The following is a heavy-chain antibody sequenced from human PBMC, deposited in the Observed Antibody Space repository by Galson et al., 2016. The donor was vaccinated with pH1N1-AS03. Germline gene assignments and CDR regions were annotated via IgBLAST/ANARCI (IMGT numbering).Heavy chain of an antibody. D-gene: IGHD3-22*01. CDR3: VRGDDSSGYYPDS. CDR1: GFTINKYG. CDR2: IWNDGGTT. J-gene: IGHJ4*02. Sequence: SLRLSCAASGFTINKYGMHWVRQAPGKGLEWVAIIWNDGGTTHYADSVKGRFTISRDNSKNTLYLQINSLRAEETAVYYCVRGDDSSGYYPDSWGRGTLVTVSS. V-gene: IGHV3-33*01.